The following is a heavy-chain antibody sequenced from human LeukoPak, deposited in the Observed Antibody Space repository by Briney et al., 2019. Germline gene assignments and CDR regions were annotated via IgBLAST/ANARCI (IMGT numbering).Heavy chain of an antibody. CDR1: GYTFTSYG. CDR3: ARVKSRPYSGSYLDY. J-gene: IGHJ4*02. V-gene: IGHV1-18*01. D-gene: IGHD1-26*01. CDR2: ISAYNGNT. Sequence: ASVTVSCKASGYTFTSYGISWVRQAPGQGLEWMGWISAYNGNTNYAQKLQGRVTMTTDTSTSTAYMELRSLRSDDTAVYYCARVKSRPYSGSYLDYWGQGTLVTVSS.